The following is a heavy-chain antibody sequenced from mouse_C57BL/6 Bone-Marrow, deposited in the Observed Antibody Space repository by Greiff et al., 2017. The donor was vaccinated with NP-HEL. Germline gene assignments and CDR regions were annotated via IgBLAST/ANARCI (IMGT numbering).Heavy chain of an antibody. CDR2: ISSGGSYT. D-gene: IGHD2-5*01. CDR3: ARHYYSNYFDY. CDR1: GFTFSSYG. V-gene: IGHV5-6*02. J-gene: IGHJ2*01. Sequence: DVMLVESGGDLVKPGGSLKLSCAASGFTFSSYGMSWVRQTPDKRLEWVATISSGGSYTYYPDSVKGRFTLPRDKAKNSRYLQMSSLKSEDTAMYYCARHYYSNYFDYWGQGTTLTVSS.